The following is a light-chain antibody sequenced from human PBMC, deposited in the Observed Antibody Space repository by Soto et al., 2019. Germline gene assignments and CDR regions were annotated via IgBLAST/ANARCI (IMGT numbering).Light chain of an antibody. CDR2: DVS. Sequence: QSVLTQPASVSGTPGQSITISCTGTSSDVGGYNYVSWYQQHPGKAPKFMIYDVSNRPSGVSNRFSGSKSGNTASLIISGLQAEDEDDYYCSSYTTSNTRQIVFGTGTKVTVL. V-gene: IGLV2-14*01. CDR1: SSDVGGYNY. J-gene: IGLJ1*01. CDR3: SSYTTSNTRQIV.